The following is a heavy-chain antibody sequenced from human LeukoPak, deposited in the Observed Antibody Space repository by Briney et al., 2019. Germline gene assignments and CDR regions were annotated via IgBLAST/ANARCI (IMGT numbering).Heavy chain of an antibody. V-gene: IGHV3-53*01. CDR2: IYSGGST. CDR3: TTLSDAIEAAGTRNY. CDR1: GFTVSSNY. D-gene: IGHD6-13*01. J-gene: IGHJ4*02. Sequence: GGSLRLSCAASGFTVSSNYMSWVRQAPGKGLEWVSVIYSGGSTYYADSVNGRFTISRDNSKNMLHLQMSSLRAEDTAVYYCTTLSDAIEAAGTRNYWGQGTLVTVSS.